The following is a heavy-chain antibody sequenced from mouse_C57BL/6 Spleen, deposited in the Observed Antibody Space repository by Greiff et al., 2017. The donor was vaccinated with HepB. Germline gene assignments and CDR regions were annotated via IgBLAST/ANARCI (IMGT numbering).Heavy chain of an antibody. Sequence: QVHLKQSDAELVKPGASVKISCTVSGYTFTDHTIHWMKQRPEQGLEWIGYIYSRDGSTKYNEKFKGKVTLTTDNSPNTTYMQLNSLTSEDSAAYFTARSLPAYRPFDYWGQGTTLTVSS. V-gene: IGHV1-78*01. J-gene: IGHJ2*01. CDR3: ARSLPAYRPFDY. CDR1: GYTFTDHT. CDR2: IYSRDGST. D-gene: IGHD6-1*01.